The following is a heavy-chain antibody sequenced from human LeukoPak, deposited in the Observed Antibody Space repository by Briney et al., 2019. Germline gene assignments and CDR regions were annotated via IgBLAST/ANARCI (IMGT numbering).Heavy chain of an antibody. CDR3: ARWQINLYYFDY. V-gene: IGHV4-39*01. J-gene: IGHJ4*02. D-gene: IGHD1-14*01. CDR1: GGSIRSSSYY. CDR2: FYYSVNT. Sequence: SQTLSLTCTVSGGSIRSSSYYWGWVRQPPGKGLEWIGNFYYSVNTFYNTSLKSRVTISVDTSKNQFSLKLSSVTAADTAVYCARWQINLYYFDYWGQGTLVTVSS.